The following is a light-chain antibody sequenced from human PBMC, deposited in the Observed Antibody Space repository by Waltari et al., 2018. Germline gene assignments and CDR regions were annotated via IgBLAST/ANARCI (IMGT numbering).Light chain of an antibody. Sequence: DIQMTQSPSSLSASVGDIVSITCQASQDIRNFLNLFQMKPGKSPKVLIYDASNLETGVPSRFSGRKSGTEFTLTIRGLQPEYFATYFCQQYYDLPLTFGGGTKVEI. CDR1: QDIRNF. CDR3: QQYYDLPLT. J-gene: IGKJ4*01. CDR2: DAS. V-gene: IGKV1-33*01.